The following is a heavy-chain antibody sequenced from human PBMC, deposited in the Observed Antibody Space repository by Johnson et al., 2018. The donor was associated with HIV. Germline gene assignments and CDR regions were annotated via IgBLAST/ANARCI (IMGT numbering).Heavy chain of an antibody. J-gene: IGHJ3*02. Sequence: QVQLVESGGGLVKPGRSLRLSCAASGFTFSSYAMHWVRQAPGKGLEWVAVISYDGSNKYYADSVKGRFTISRDNSKNTLYLQMNSLRAEDTAVYYCARAEPWDRRHYAFDIWGLGTLVTVSS. CDR1: GFTFSSYA. V-gene: IGHV3-30*04. CDR3: ARAEPWDRRHYAFDI. D-gene: IGHD1-1*01. CDR2: ISYDGSNK.